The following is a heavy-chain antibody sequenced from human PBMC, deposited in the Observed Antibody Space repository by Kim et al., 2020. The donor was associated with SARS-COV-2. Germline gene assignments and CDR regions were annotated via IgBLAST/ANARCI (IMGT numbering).Heavy chain of an antibody. CDR3: ARDGMFGDFWSGYYDY. V-gene: IGHV4-4*07. Sequence: SETLSLTCTVSGGSISSYYWSWIRQPAGKGLEWIGRIHTSGSTNYNPSLKSRVTMSVDTSKNQFSLKLSSVTAADTAVYYCARDGMFGDFWSGYYDYWGQGTLVTVSS. D-gene: IGHD3-3*01. J-gene: IGHJ4*02. CDR2: IHTSGST. CDR1: GGSISSYY.